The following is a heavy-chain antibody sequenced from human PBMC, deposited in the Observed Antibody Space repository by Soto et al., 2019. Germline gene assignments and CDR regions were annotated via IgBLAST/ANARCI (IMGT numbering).Heavy chain of an antibody. CDR2: FDPEDGET. J-gene: IGHJ6*02. D-gene: IGHD3-10*01. V-gene: IGHV1-24*01. Sequence: QVQLVQSGAEVKKPGASVKVSCKVSGYTLTELSMHWVRQAPVKGLEWMGGFDPEDGETIYAQKFKGRVTMTEDTSTDTAYMELSSLRSEDTAVYYCATGLWFGEFYYYGMAVWGQGTTVTVSS. CDR3: ATGLWFGEFYYYGMAV. CDR1: GYTLTELS.